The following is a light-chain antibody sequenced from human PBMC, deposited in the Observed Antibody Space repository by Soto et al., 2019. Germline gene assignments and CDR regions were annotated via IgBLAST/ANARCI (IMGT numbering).Light chain of an antibody. J-gene: IGLJ2*01. Sequence: QSVLTQPASVAGAPGQSITIACTGTSSDVGSYNLFSWYQQHPGTAPKLMIDDVSERPSGVSNRFSGSKSGNTASLTISGLQAEDEAAYYFCSYAGGITLVFGGGT. CDR1: SSDVGSYNL. CDR2: DVS. CDR3: CSYAGGITLV. V-gene: IGLV2-23*02.